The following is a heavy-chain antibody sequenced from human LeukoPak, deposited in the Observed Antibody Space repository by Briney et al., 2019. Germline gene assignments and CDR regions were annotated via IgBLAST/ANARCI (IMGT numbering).Heavy chain of an antibody. Sequence: SETLSLTCTVSGASVSSGSYYWRWIRRPPGKGLEWIANIHYSGRTNYNPSLPSRVTISVDTSKNQFSLQMNSVTAADTAVYYCARDTGRDPYRVVQFDYWGQGTLVTVST. CDR2: IHYSGRT. V-gene: IGHV4-61*01. CDR1: GASVSSGSYY. D-gene: IGHD3-3*01. J-gene: IGHJ4*02. CDR3: ARDTGRDPYRVVQFDY.